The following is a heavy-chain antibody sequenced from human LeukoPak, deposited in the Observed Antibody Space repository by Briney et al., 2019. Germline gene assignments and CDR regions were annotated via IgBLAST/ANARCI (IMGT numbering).Heavy chain of an antibody. CDR2: ISAYNGNT. D-gene: IGHD3-3*01. V-gene: IGHV1-18*01. CDR3: ARGITIFGVVSATPLYYFDY. CDR1: GYTFTSYG. J-gene: IGHJ4*02. Sequence: ASVKVSRKASGYTFTSYGISWVRQAPGQGLEWVGWISAYNGNTNYAQKLQGRVTMTTDTSTSTAYMELRSLRSDDTAVYYCARGITIFGVVSATPLYYFDYWGQGTLVTVSS.